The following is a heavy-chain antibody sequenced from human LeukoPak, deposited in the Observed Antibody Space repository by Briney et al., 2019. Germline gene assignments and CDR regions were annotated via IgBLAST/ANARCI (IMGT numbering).Heavy chain of an antibody. D-gene: IGHD2-15*01. Sequence: SETLSLTCAASGGSFIVYYWSWIRQPPGKGLEWIGEINHSGSTNYTPPLKGRVTISVVTSKSHFSLKLSSVTAAGTAVYYCARTGHCSGGSCYWSYYWGQGTLVTVSS. V-gene: IGHV4-34*01. J-gene: IGHJ4*02. CDR3: ARTGHCSGGSCYWSYY. CDR1: GGSFIVYY. CDR2: INHSGST.